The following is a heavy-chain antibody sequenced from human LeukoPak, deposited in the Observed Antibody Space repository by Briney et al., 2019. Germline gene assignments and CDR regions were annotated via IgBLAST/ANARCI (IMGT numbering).Heavy chain of an antibody. J-gene: IGHJ4*02. D-gene: IGHD3-3*01. CDR2: ISYDGSKK. CDR3: ARDFLDFSVDY. Sequence: PGGSLRLSCAASGFTINSYAMHWVRQAPGKGLEWVAFISYDGSKKSHANSVRGRFTISRDNSKNTLYLQMNSLRAEDTAVYYCARDFLDFSVDYWGQGTLVTVSS. CDR1: GFTINSYA. V-gene: IGHV3-30*04.